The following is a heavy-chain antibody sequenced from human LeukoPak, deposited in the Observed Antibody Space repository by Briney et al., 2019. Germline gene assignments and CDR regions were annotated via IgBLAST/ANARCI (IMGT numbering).Heavy chain of an antibody. Sequence: PSETLSLTCAVYGGSFSGYYWSWIRQPPGKGLEWVSAISGSGGSTYYADSVKGRFTISRDNSKNTLYLQMNSLRAEDTAVYYCAKDLSFSVADFDYWGQGTLVTVSS. J-gene: IGHJ4*02. CDR2: ISGSGGST. D-gene: IGHD4-23*01. CDR3: AKDLSFSVADFDY. V-gene: IGHV3-23*01. CDR1: GGSFSGYY.